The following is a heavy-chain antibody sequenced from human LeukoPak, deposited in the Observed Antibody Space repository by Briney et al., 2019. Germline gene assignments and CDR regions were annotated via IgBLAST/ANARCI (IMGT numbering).Heavy chain of an antibody. CDR1: GGTFSSYA. CDR3: ARQLGSCSGGSCA. Sequence: ASVKVSCKASGGTFSSYAISWVRQAPGQGLEWMGWINPNSGGTNYAQKFQGRVTMTRDTSISTAYMELSRLRSDDTAVYYCARQLGSCSGGSCAWGQGTLVTVSS. J-gene: IGHJ4*02. V-gene: IGHV1-2*02. D-gene: IGHD2-15*01. CDR2: INPNSGGT.